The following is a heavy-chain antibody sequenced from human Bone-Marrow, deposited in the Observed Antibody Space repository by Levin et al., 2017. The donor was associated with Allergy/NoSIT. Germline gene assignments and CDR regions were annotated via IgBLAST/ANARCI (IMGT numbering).Heavy chain of an antibody. J-gene: IGHJ4*02. D-gene: IGHD1-26*01. CDR1: GFTFSSYA. CDR3: ANVEGIVGAANSYFDY. Sequence: GGSLRLSCAASGFTFSSYAMSWVRQAPGKGLEWVSAISGSGGSTYYADSVKGRFTISRDNSKNTLYLQMNSLRAEDTAVYYCANVEGIVGAANSYFDYWGQGTLVTVSS. V-gene: IGHV3-23*01. CDR2: ISGSGGST.